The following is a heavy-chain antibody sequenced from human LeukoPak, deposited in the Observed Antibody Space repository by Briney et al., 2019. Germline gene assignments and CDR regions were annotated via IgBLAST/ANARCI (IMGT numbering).Heavy chain of an antibody. V-gene: IGHV4-59*01. J-gene: IGHJ6*03. Sequence: SETLSLTCTVSGGSISSYYWSWIRQPPGKGLEWIGYIYYSGSTNYNPSLKSRVTISVDTSKNQFPLKLSSVTAADTAVYYCARAFYPGYYSYMAVWGKGTTVTVSS. CDR3: ARAFYPGYYSYMAV. CDR2: IYYSGST. D-gene: IGHD3-3*02. CDR1: GGSISSYY.